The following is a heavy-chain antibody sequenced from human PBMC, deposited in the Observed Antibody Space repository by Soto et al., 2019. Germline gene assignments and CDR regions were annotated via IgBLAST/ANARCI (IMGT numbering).Heavy chain of an antibody. V-gene: IGHV4-4*07. CDR1: GGSFSSYY. CDR3: ARLSGNWFDP. D-gene: IGHD3-10*01. Sequence: SETLSLTCTVSGGSFSSYYWSWIRQPAGKGLEWIGRIYASGSTNYNPSLKSRVTMSVHTSKKQFSLQLRSVTAADTAVYYCARLSGNWFDPWGQGTLVTVSS. J-gene: IGHJ5*02. CDR2: IYASGST.